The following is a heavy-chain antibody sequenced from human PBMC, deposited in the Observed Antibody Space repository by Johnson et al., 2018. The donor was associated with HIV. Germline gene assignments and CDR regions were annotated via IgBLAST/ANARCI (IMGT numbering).Heavy chain of an antibody. CDR1: GFTFSSYA. CDR3: ARSMRGAFDV. V-gene: IGHV3-23*04. J-gene: IGHJ3*01. CDR2: ISGSGGST. Sequence: VQLVESGGGVVQPGRSLRLSCAASGFTFSSYAMSWVRQAPGKGLEWVSAISGSGGSTYYADSVKGRFTISRDTSKNTLYLQMNSLRAEDTAVYYCARSMRGAFDVWGQGTMVTVSS. D-gene: IGHD3-10*01.